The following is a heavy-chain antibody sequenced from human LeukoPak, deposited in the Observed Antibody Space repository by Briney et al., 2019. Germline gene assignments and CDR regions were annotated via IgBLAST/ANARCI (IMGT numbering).Heavy chain of an antibody. J-gene: IGHJ4*02. Sequence: ASVKVSCKASGGTFTSYYMHWVRQAPGQGLAWMGIINPSGGSTSYAQKFQGRVTMTRDTSTSTVYMELSSLRSEDTAVYYCARGISGRNSRYYFDYWGQGTLVTVSS. CDR3: ARGISGRNSRYYFDY. CDR1: GGTFTSYY. V-gene: IGHV1-46*01. D-gene: IGHD3/OR15-3a*01. CDR2: INPSGGST.